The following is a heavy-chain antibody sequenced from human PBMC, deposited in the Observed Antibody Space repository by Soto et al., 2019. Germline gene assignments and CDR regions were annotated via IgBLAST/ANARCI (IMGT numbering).Heavy chain of an antibody. CDR3: AREGSVVLIVYAIDPDAFDI. V-gene: IGHV1-69*08. CDR2: IIPILGIA. D-gene: IGHD2-8*01. CDR1: GGTFSSYT. J-gene: IGHJ3*02. Sequence: QVQLVQSGAEVKKPGSSVKVSCKASGGTFSSYTISWVRQAPGQGLEWMGRIIPILGIANYAQKLQARVTITPDKSTSTAYMDLSRLRSEYTAVYYCAREGSVVLIVYAIDPDAFDIWGQGTMVTVSS.